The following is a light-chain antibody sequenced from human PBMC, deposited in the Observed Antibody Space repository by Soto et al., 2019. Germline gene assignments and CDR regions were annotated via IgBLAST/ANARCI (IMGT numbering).Light chain of an antibody. CDR3: QQYNNWPPWT. Sequence: EIVMTQSPATLSVSPGERATPSCRASQSVSSNLAWYQQKPGQAPRLVIYGASTRATGIPARFSGSGSGTEFTLTISSLQSEDFAVYYCQQYNNWPPWTFGQGTKVEIK. CDR1: QSVSSN. V-gene: IGKV3-15*01. CDR2: GAS. J-gene: IGKJ1*01.